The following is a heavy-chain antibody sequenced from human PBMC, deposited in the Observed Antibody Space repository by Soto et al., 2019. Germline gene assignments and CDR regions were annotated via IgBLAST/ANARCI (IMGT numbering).Heavy chain of an antibody. Sequence: EVQLVESGGGLVKPGGSLRLSCAASGFTFSNAWMNWVRQAPGKGLEWVGRIKSKTDGGTTDYAAPVKGRFTISRDDSKNTLYLQMNSLKTEDTAVYYCTTESGGLWYPFDIWGQGTMVTVSS. CDR3: TTESGGLWYPFDI. CDR2: IKSKTDGGTT. V-gene: IGHV3-15*07. J-gene: IGHJ3*02. CDR1: GFTFSNAW. D-gene: IGHD2-15*01.